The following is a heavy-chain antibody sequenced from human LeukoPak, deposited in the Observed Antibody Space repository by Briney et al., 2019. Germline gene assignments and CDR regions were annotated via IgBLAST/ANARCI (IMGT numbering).Heavy chain of an antibody. CDR3: ARALSRYFDY. CDR2: TYYRSKRYN. CDR1: GDSVSSNSAT. Sequence: SRTLSLTCAISGDSVSSNSATWNWIRQSPSRGLEWLGRTYYRSKRYNEYAVSVKSRIAFNPDTSKNQFSLQLNSVTPEGTAVYYCARALSRYFDYWGQGTLVAVSS. D-gene: IGHD5/OR15-5a*01. J-gene: IGHJ4*02. V-gene: IGHV6-1*01.